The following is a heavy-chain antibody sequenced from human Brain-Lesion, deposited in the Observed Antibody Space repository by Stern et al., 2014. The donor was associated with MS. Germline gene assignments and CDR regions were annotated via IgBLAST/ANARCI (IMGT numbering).Heavy chain of an antibody. J-gene: IGHJ4*02. V-gene: IGHV2-70*01. Sequence: QIPLKESGPALVKPTQSLTLTCTFSGFSLSTPGVGVTWIRQPPGKALEWLALVDWDDETYYSTTPKARLSILKDTSKNQVVLTMTNMDPVDTATYYCARMRYSGDYFIDYWGQGTLVTVSS. CDR3: ARMRYSGDYFIDY. CDR2: VDWDDET. CDR1: GFSLSTPGVG. D-gene: IGHD5-12*01.